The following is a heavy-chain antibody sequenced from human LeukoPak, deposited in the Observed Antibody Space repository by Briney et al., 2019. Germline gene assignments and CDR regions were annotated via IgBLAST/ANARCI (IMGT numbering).Heavy chain of an antibody. Sequence: GGSLRLSCAASGFTFSSYGMHWVRQAPGKGLEWVAFIRYDGSNKYYADSVKGRFTISRDNSKNTLYLEMNSLSPDDTAVYYCARGVEPLAANTLAYWGQGTLVTVSS. CDR1: GFTFSSYG. J-gene: IGHJ4*02. CDR2: IRYDGSNK. D-gene: IGHD1-14*01. CDR3: ARGVEPLAANTLAY. V-gene: IGHV3-30*02.